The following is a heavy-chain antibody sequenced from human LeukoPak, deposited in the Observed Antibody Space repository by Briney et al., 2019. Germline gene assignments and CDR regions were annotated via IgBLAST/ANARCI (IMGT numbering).Heavy chain of an antibody. V-gene: IGHV3-9*01. CDR1: GFTFDDYA. CDR3: AKGMSYGLLVGGLDY. J-gene: IGHJ4*02. CDR2: ISWNSGSI. Sequence: GRSLRLSCAASGFTFDDYAMHWVRQAPGKGLEWVSGISWNSGSIGYADSVKGRFTISRDNAKNSLYLQMNSLRAEDTALYYCAKGMSYGLLVGGLDYWGQGTLVTVSS. D-gene: IGHD3-10*01.